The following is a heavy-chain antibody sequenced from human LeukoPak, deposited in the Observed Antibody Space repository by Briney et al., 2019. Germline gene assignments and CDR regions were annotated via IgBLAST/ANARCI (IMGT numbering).Heavy chain of an antibody. V-gene: IGHV3-23*01. Sequence: PGGALRLSCATSGFTFSSYAMSWVRQAPGEELEWVSAISGSGGSTYYADSVKGRFTISRDNSKNTLYLRMNSLRAEDTAVYYCAKDTFGGVIVNFDYWGQGTLVTVS. CDR2: ISGSGGST. CDR1: GFTFSSYA. CDR3: AKDTFGGVIVNFDY. J-gene: IGHJ4*02. D-gene: IGHD3-16*02.